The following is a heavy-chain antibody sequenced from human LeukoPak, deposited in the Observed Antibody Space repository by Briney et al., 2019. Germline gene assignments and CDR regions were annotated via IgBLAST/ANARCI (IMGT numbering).Heavy chain of an antibody. CDR3: ARHPEPGYCSSTSCHESYSDY. CDR1: GFTFSSCA. J-gene: IGHJ4*02. D-gene: IGHD2-2*01. Sequence: TGGSLRLSCAASGFTFSSCAMSWVRQAPGKGLEWVSAISGSGGRPYYADSVKGRFTISRDNSKNTLYLQMNSLRAEDTAVYYCARHPEPGYCSSTSCHESYSDYWGQGTLVTVSS. V-gene: IGHV3-23*01. CDR2: ISGSGGRP.